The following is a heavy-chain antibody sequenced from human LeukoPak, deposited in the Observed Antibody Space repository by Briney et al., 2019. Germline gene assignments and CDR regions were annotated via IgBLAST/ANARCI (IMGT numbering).Heavy chain of an antibody. CDR2: IRYDGSNK. D-gene: IGHD5-24*01. CDR3: AKDRDTAGQRWLHPLDY. Sequence: PGGSLRLSCAASGFTFSSYGMHWVRQASGKGLEWVAFIRYDGSNKYYADSVKGRFTISRDNSKNTLYLQMNSLRAEDTAVYYCAKDRDTAGQRWLHPLDYWGQGTLVTVSS. J-gene: IGHJ4*02. CDR1: GFTFSSYG. V-gene: IGHV3-30*02.